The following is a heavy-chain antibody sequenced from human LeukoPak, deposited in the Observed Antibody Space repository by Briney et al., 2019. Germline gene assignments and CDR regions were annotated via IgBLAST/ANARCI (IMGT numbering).Heavy chain of an antibody. J-gene: IGHJ4*02. CDR1: GFTFTSSA. CDR3: AAAIDYYDSSGYYSRFDY. V-gene: IGHV1-58*01. Sequence: ASVKVSCTASGFTFTSSAVQWVRQARGQRLEWIGWIVVGSGNTNYAQKFQERVTITRDMSTSTAYMELSSLRSEDTAVYYCAAAIDYYDSSGYYSRFDYWGQGTLVTVSS. CDR2: IVVGSGNT. D-gene: IGHD3-22*01.